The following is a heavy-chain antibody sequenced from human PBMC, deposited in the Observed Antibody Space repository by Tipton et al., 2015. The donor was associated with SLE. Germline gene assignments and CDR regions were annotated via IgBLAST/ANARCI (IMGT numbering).Heavy chain of an antibody. CDR2: VYHSGST. CDR3: ARRSSSLGVYFDY. Sequence: TLSLTCTVSGGSIRTSSNFWAWIRQPPGKRPEWIGNVYHSGSTYYNPSLKRRVTILVETSKNQFSLRLLSVTAADTAVYYCARRSSSLGVYFDYWGQGTLVTVSS. CDR1: GGSIRTSSNF. J-gene: IGHJ4*02. V-gene: IGHV4-39*07. D-gene: IGHD6-6*01.